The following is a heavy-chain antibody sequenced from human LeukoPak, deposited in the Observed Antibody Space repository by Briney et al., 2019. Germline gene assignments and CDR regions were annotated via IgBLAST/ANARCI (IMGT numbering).Heavy chain of an antibody. CDR1: GYTFTSYG. Sequence: EASVKVSCKASGYTFTSYGISWVRQAPGQGLEWMGWISAYNGNTNYAQKLQGRVTMTTDTSTSTAYMELRSLRSDDTAVYYCARDYQEGGFMTMVTTFDYWGQGTLVTVSS. D-gene: IGHD4-17*01. V-gene: IGHV1-18*04. CDR2: ISAYNGNT. J-gene: IGHJ4*02. CDR3: ARDYQEGGFMTMVTTFDY.